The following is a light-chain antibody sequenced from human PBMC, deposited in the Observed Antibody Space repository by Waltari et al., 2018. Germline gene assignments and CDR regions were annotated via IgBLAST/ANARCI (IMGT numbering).Light chain of an antibody. CDR1: KLGDKY. Sequence: SYELTQPPSVSVSPGQTASITCSGDKLGDKYVCWYQQKPGQSPVLVIYQDTKWPSGIPERFSGSNSGNTATLTISGTQAMDEADYYCQAWDSSTAVFGGGTKLTVL. V-gene: IGLV3-1*01. CDR3: QAWDSSTAV. CDR2: QDT. J-gene: IGLJ2*01.